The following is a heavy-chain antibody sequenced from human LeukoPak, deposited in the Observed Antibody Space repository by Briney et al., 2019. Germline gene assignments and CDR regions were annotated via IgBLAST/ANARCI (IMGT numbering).Heavy chain of an antibody. V-gene: IGHV4-4*07. CDR2: IYTSGST. CDR1: GGSISSYY. J-gene: IGHJ6*03. D-gene: IGHD3-16*01. CDR3: ARERGGSKLSGLYGRDYYYMDV. Sequence: SETLSLTCTVSGGSISSYYWSWIRQPAGKGLEWIGRIYTSGSTNYNPSLKSRVTMSVDTSKNQFSLKLSSVTAADTAVYFCARERGGSKLSGLYGRDYYYMDVWGKGTTVTVSS.